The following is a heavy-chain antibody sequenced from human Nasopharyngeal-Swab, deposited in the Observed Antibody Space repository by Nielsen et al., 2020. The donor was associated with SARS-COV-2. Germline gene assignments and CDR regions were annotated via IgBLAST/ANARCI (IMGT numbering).Heavy chain of an antibody. CDR2: ISSSVDST. D-gene: IGHD2-15*01. CDR3: AKDDIRYCDGGSCLFDY. V-gene: IGHV3-23*01. Sequence: GESLKISCAASGFTFSSYAMGWVRQAPGKGLEWVSGISSSVDSTYYADSVKGRFTISRDNSKNTLFLQMNSLRAEDTAVYYCAKDDIRYCDGGSCLFDYWGQGTLVTVSS. CDR1: GFTFSSYA. J-gene: IGHJ4*02.